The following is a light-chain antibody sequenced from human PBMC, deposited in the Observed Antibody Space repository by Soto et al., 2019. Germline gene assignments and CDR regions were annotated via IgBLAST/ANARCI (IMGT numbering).Light chain of an antibody. CDR1: SSDVGSYNY. J-gene: IGLJ3*02. Sequence: QSALSQPASVSGSPGQSITISCTGTSSDVGSYNYVSWYQQHPGKAPKLIIYEVSNRPSGVPNRFSGSKSANTASLTISGLQAEDEADYNCLSYRSNTALVFGGGTKLTVL. CDR3: LSYRSNTALV. V-gene: IGLV2-14*01. CDR2: EVS.